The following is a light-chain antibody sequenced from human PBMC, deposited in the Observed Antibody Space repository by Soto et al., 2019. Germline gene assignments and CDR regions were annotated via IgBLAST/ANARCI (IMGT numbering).Light chain of an antibody. Sequence: QLVLTQSPSASASLGASVKLTCTLSSGHSSYAIAWHQQQPEKGPRYLMKLNSDGSHSKGDGIPDRFSGSSSGAERYFTISSLQYEDEADYYCQTWGTGIQVFGGGTKLTVL. CDR1: SGHSSYA. CDR2: LNSDGSH. J-gene: IGLJ2*01. V-gene: IGLV4-69*01. CDR3: QTWGTGIQV.